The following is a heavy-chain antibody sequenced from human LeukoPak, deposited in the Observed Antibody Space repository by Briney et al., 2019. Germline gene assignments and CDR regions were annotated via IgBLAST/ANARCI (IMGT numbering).Heavy chain of an antibody. Sequence: GGSLRLSCAASGFTVSSNYMSWVRQAPGKGLEWVSVIYSGGSTYYADSVKGRFTISRDNSKNTLYLQMNSLRAEDTAVYYCARDGGYSGYDKEAFDIWGQGTMVTVSS. J-gene: IGHJ3*02. V-gene: IGHV3-66*01. CDR3: ARDGGYSGYDKEAFDI. D-gene: IGHD5-12*01. CDR2: IYSGGST. CDR1: GFTVSSNY.